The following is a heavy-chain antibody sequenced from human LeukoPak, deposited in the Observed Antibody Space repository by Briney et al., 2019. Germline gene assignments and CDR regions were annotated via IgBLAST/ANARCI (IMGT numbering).Heavy chain of an antibody. CDR3: ARDVVY. Sequence: GGSLRLSCAASGFSFSSYTMNWVRQAPGKGLECISYISSSGNILYYADSAKGRFTITRDNGKISLYLQMNSLRDEDTAVYYCARDVVYWGQGTLVTVSS. CDR1: GFSFSSYT. V-gene: IGHV3-48*02. CDR2: ISSSGNIL. J-gene: IGHJ4*02.